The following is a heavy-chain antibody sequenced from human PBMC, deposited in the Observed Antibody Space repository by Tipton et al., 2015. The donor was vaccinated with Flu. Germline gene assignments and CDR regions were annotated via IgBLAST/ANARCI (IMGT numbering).Heavy chain of an antibody. CDR1: GFTFSSYA. V-gene: IGHV3-23*01. CDR2: ISGSGGST. Sequence: SLRLSCAASGFTFSSYAMSWVRQAPGKGLEWVSAISGSGGSTYYADSVKGRFTISRDNSKNTLYLQMNSLRAEDTAVYYCAKDYYGSGSYSIFDYWGQGTLVTVSS. D-gene: IGHD3-10*01. CDR3: AKDYYGSGSYSIFDY. J-gene: IGHJ4*02.